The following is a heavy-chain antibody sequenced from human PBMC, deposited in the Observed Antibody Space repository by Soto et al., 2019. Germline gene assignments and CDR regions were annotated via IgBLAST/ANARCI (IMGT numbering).Heavy chain of an antibody. J-gene: IGHJ6*02. V-gene: IGHV1-69*13. CDR2: IIPIFGTA. CDR1: GGTFSSYA. D-gene: IGHD6-13*01. Sequence: ASVKVSCKACGGTFSSYALSSVRQSPGQGLEWMGGIIPIFGTANYAQKFQGRVTITADESTSTAYMELSSLRSEDTAVYYCARGSAGHDSYYYYYGMDVWGQGTTLTVSS. CDR3: ARGSAGHDSYYYYYGMDV.